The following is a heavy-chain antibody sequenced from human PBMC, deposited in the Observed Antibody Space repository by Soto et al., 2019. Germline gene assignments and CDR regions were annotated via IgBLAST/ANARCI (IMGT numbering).Heavy chain of an antibody. CDR3: ARVNYDFWSGPYYYGMDV. V-gene: IGHV4-30-2*01. J-gene: IGHJ6*02. CDR2: IYHSGST. D-gene: IGHD3-3*01. CDR1: GGSISSGGYS. Sequence: SETLSLTCAVSGGSISSGGYSWSWIRQPPGKGLEWIGYIYHSGSTYYNPSLKSRVTISVDRSKNQFSLKLSSVTAADTAVYYCARVNYDFWSGPYYYGMDVWGQGTTVTVSS.